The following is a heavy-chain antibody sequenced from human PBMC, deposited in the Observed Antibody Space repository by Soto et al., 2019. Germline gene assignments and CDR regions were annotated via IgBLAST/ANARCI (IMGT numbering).Heavy chain of an antibody. V-gene: IGHV4-59*01. CDR2: IYYSGSI. Sequence: QVQLQESGPGLVKPSETLSLTCTVSGDSISSLYWSWIRQPPGKGLEWIGYIYYSGSINYNPSLKSRATIXSXPXXDQVALRLSSVTAAATAVYYCAKSLGDTSGWTTDSWGQGTLVTVSS. CDR3: AKSLGDTSGWTTDS. J-gene: IGHJ4*02. CDR1: GDSISSLY. D-gene: IGHD6-19*01.